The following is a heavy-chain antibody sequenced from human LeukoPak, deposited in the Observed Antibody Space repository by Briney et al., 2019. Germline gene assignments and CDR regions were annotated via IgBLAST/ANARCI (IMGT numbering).Heavy chain of an antibody. J-gene: IGHJ5*02. D-gene: IGHD3-16*01. CDR2: IYYNGSA. CDR3: ARGRFGDWFDP. Sequence: GSLRLSCAASGFTFSSYSMNWVRQAPGKGLEWIGYIYYNGSANYNPSLKSRVTMSVDTSKNQFSLKLSSVTAADTAVYYCARGRFGDWFDPWGQGTLVTVSS. CDR1: GFTFSSYS. V-gene: IGHV4-59*12.